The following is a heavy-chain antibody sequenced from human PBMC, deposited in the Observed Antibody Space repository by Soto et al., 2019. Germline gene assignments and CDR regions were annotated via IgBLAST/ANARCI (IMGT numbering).Heavy chain of an antibody. CDR2: ISFDGSSK. V-gene: IGHV3-30*09. Sequence: PGGSLRLSCTASGFPFSIYTMHLLRLAPGKGLEWVGIISFDGSSKYYAKWLKGRIVISRDNSKDSLYLQMDTLRPDDTAIYYCTRDTVTSLTPYQGFYYYGMDVWGQGTTVTVSS. J-gene: IGHJ6*02. CDR3: TRDTVTSLTPYQGFYYYGMDV. CDR1: GFPFSIYT. D-gene: IGHD2-2*01.